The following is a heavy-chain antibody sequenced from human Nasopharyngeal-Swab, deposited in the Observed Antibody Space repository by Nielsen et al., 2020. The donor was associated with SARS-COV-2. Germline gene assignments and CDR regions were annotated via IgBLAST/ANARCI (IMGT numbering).Heavy chain of an antibody. V-gene: IGHV3-21*01. D-gene: IGHD5-24*01. CDR2: ISSSSSYI. CDR1: GFSFSGYA. J-gene: IGHJ4*02. CDR3: AKSRDGYNEMDY. Sequence: GESLKISCAASGFSFSGYAMNWVRQAPGKGLEWVSSISSSSSYIYYADSVKGRFTISRDNSKNTLYLQMNSLRAEDTAVYYCAKSRDGYNEMDYWGQGALVTVSS.